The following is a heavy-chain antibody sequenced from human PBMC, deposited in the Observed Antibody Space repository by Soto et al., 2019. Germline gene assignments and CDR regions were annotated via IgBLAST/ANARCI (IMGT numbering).Heavy chain of an antibody. CDR3: AKILSMVTSYYYGMDV. CDR2: ISDSGANT. Sequence: LRLSCAASGFTFSTYPMIWVRQAPGKGLECVGSISDSGANTYYADSVRGRFTISRDNSKNTLYLQMNSLRDDDTAVYYCAKILSMVTSYYYGMDVWGHGTTVTVSS. CDR1: GFTFSTYP. V-gene: IGHV3-23*01. J-gene: IGHJ6*02. D-gene: IGHD4-17*01.